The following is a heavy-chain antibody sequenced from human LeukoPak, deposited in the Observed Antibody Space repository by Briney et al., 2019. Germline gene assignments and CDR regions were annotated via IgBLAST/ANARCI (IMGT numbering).Heavy chain of an antibody. V-gene: IGHV4-59*08. CDR3: ARRRVQTSTITEDNWFDP. D-gene: IGHD5-24*01. Sequence: KPSETLSLTCTVSGGSINSYSWNWIRQPPGKGLEWIGYIYYSGSSNYNPSLKSRVTMSVDTSKNQFSLKLSSATPADTAVYYCARRRVQTSTITEDNWFDPWGQGTLVTVSS. CDR2: IYYSGSS. J-gene: IGHJ5*02. CDR1: GGSINSYS.